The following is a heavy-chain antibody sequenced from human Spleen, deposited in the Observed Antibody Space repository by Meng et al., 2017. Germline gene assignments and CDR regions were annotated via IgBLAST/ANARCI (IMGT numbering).Heavy chain of an antibody. J-gene: IGHJ5*02. V-gene: IGHV4-31*03. Sequence: QVRLQESVPGLVKPSQTPPLTCTVSGGSISSGGYYWSWIRQHPGKVLEWIGYIYYSGSTYYNPSLKSRVTISVDTSKNQFSLKLSSVTAADTAVYYCAREVRLGEFLSQSNNWFDPWGQGTLVTVSS. D-gene: IGHD3-10*01. CDR3: AREVRLGEFLSQSNNWFDP. CDR2: IYYSGST. CDR1: GGSISSGGYY.